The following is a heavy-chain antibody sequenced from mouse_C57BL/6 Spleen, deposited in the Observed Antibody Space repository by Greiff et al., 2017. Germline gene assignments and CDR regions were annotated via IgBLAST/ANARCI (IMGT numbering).Heavy chain of an antibody. V-gene: IGHV1-47*01. CDR2: FHPYNDDT. D-gene: IGHD1-1*01. J-gene: IGHJ4*01. CDR3: ARGYCSSFYYAMDY. CDR1: GYTFTTYP. Sequence: QVQLKQSGAELVKPGASVKMSCKASGYTFTTYPIEWMKQNHGKSLEWIGNFHPYNDDTKYNEKFKGKATLTVEKSSSTVYLELSRLTSDDSAVYYYARGYCSSFYYAMDYWGQGTSVTVSS.